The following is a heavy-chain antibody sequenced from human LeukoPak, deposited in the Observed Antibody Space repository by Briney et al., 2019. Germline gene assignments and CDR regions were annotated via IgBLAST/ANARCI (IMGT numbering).Heavy chain of an antibody. J-gene: IGHJ5*02. Sequence: ASVKVPCKASGYTFTRFGISWVQQAPGQGLEWMGRISAYNGNTNYAQRLQGRVTMTTDTSTSTAYMELRSLRSDDTAVYYCARGPEGFDWLPRVDPWGQGTLVTVSS. D-gene: IGHD3-9*01. CDR1: GYTFTRFG. V-gene: IGHV1-18*04. CDR2: ISAYNGNT. CDR3: ARGPEGFDWLPRVDP.